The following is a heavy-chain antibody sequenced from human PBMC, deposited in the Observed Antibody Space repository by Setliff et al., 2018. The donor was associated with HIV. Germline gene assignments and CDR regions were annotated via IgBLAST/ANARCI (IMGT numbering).Heavy chain of an antibody. J-gene: IGHJ4*02. CDR1: GGSISSYY. V-gene: IGHV4-59*08. CDR2: IYTSGIT. D-gene: IGHD5-12*01. CDR3: ARQPRWLQFPRYFDY. Sequence: SETLSLTCTVSGGSISSYYWSSIRLPPGKGLEWIGYIYTSGITNYNPSLKSRVTISVDTSKNQFSLKLSSVTAADTAVYYCARQPRWLQFPRYFDYWGQGTLVTVSS.